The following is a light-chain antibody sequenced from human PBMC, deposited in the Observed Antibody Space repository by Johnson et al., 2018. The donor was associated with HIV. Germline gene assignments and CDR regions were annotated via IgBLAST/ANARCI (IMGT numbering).Light chain of an antibody. Sequence: QSVLTQPPSVSAAPGQKVTISCSGSSSNIGNNYVSWYQQLPGTAPKLLIYDNNKRPSGIPDRFSGSKSGTSATLGITGLQTGDEADYYCGTWYSSLSASYGFGTGTKVTVL. J-gene: IGLJ1*01. CDR3: GTWYSSLSASYG. CDR1: SSNIGNNY. V-gene: IGLV1-51*01. CDR2: DNN.